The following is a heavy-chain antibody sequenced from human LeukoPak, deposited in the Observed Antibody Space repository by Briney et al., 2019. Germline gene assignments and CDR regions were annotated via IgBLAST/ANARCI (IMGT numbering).Heavy chain of an antibody. Sequence: ASVKVSCKASGFTFTNYYMHWVRQAPGQGLEWMELINPSGSNTNYAQKFRGRVTMTRDTSATTVYMELSSLRSEDTAVYYCAREESGGYFDYGGQGTLVTVSS. V-gene: IGHV1-46*01. CDR3: AREESGGYFDY. D-gene: IGHD2-8*02. J-gene: IGHJ4*02. CDR2: INPSGSNT. CDR1: GFTFTNYY.